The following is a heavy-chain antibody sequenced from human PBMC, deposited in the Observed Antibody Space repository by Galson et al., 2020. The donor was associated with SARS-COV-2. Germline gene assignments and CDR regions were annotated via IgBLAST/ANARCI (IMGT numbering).Heavy chain of an antibody. CDR2: IWYDGSHK. J-gene: IGHJ4*02. CDR1: GFTLSSYG. V-gene: IGHV3-33*01. Sequence: TGGSLRLSCAASGFTLSSYGTHWVRQAPGKGLEWVAVIWYDGSHKYYADSVKGRLTIYRDNSKNTLYMQMNSLGAEDTAVYYCARDQLDGYNLPFDFWGQGTLVTVSS. CDR3: ARDQLDGYNLPFDF. D-gene: IGHD5-12*01.